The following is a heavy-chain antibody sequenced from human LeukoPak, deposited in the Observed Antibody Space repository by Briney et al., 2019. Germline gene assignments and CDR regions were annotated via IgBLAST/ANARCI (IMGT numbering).Heavy chain of an antibody. J-gene: IGHJ1*01. V-gene: IGHV1-69*06. CDR2: SIPIFGTA. CDR3: ASITMVRGVISYFQH. D-gene: IGHD3-10*01. CDR1: GGTFSSYA. Sequence: SVKVSCKASGGTFSSYAISWVRQAPGQGLEWMGGSIPIFGTANYAQKFQGRVTITADKSTSTAYMELSSLGSEDTAVYYCASITMVRGVISYFQHWGQGTLVTVSS.